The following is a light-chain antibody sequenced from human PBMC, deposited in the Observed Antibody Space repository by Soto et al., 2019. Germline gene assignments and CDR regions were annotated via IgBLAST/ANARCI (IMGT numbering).Light chain of an antibody. CDR3: QQLNSYPFS. V-gene: IGKV1-9*01. CDR1: QGISSY. CDR2: AAS. J-gene: IGKJ3*01. Sequence: IPLNQSPSSLSASVGDRVTISCRASQGISSYLAWYQQKPGKAPNLLIYAASTLQSGVPSRFSGSGSGTDLTLTISSLQPEDFATYYCQQLNSYPFSFGPGTKVDIK.